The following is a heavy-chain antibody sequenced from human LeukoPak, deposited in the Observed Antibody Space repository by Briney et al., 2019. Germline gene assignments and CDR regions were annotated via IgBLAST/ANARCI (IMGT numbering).Heavy chain of an antibody. Sequence: GGSLRLSCAASGFTVSSNYMSWVRQAPGKGLEWVSVIYSGGSTYYADSVKGRFTISRDNAKNSLYLQMNSLRAEDTAVYYCARGDIVVVVATRSHAFDIWGQGTMVTVSS. J-gene: IGHJ3*02. V-gene: IGHV3-53*01. CDR2: IYSGGST. D-gene: IGHD2-15*01. CDR1: GFTVSSNY. CDR3: ARGDIVVVVATRSHAFDI.